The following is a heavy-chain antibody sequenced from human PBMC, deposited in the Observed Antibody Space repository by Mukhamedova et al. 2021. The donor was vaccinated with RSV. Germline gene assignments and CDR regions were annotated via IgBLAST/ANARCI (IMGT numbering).Heavy chain of an antibody. D-gene: IGHD3-3*01. Sequence: QPPGKGLEWIGSIYHSGSTYYNPSLKSRVTISVDTSKNQFSLKLSSVTAADTAVYYCAGLNITIFGVVITFDYWGQGTLVTVSS. V-gene: IGHV4-38-2*01. CDR2: IYHSGST. CDR3: AGLNITIFGVVITFDY. J-gene: IGHJ4*02.